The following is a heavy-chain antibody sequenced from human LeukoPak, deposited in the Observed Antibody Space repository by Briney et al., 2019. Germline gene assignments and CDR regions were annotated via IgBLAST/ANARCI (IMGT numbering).Heavy chain of an antibody. CDR3: ARGGYCSSTSCYTVPDYYYYYMDV. CDR1: GGTFSSYA. J-gene: IGHJ6*03. CDR2: IIPIFGTA. V-gene: IGHV1-69*05. Sequence: PWASVKVSCKASGGTFSSYAISWVRQAPGQGFEWMGGIIPIFGTANYAQKFQGRVTITTDESTSTAYMELSSLRSEDTAVYYCARGGYCSSTSCYTVPDYYYYYMDVWGKGTTVTVSS. D-gene: IGHD2-2*02.